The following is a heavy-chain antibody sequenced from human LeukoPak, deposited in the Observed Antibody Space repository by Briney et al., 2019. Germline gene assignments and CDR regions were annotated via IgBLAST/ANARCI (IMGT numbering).Heavy chain of an antibody. J-gene: IGHJ3*02. V-gene: IGHV5-51*01. CDR3: ARPRGSGCSSTSCLRAFDI. D-gene: IGHD2-2*01. Sequence: GESLKISCKGSGYSFTSYWIGWVRQMPGKGVEWMGIIYPGDSGTRYSPSFQGQVTISADKSISTAYLQWSSLKASDTAIYYCARPRGSGCSSTSCLRAFDIWGQGTMVTVSS. CDR1: GYSFTSYW. CDR2: IYPGDSGT.